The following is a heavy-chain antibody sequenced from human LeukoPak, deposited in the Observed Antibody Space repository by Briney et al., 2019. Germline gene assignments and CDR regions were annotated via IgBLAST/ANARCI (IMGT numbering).Heavy chain of an antibody. CDR3: ASLPSNTVTHDY. J-gene: IGHJ4*02. D-gene: IGHD4-11*01. CDR1: GYSISSSYY. V-gene: IGHV4-38-2*01. CDR2: IYHSGST. Sequence: SEALSLTCAVSGYSISSSYYWGWIRQPPGKGLEWIGTIYHSGSTHYNPSLKSRVTLSVDTSKNQFSLKLRSVTAADTAVYYCASLPSNTVTHDYWGQGTLVTVSS.